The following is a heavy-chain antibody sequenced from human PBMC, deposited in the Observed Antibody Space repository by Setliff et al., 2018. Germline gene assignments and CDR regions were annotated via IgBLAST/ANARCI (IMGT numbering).Heavy chain of an antibody. CDR2: IHHSGKA. D-gene: IGHD3-3*01. J-gene: IGHJ6*03. V-gene: IGHV4-38-2*01. Sequence: SETLSLTCAVSGVSISSGYYWGWIRQPPGKGLEWIVNIHHSGKAYYNPSLKSRVTISVDTSKNQFSLKLSSVTAADTAVYYCARMSGFQYMDVWGKGTTVTVSS. CDR3: ARMSGFQYMDV. CDR1: GVSISSGYY.